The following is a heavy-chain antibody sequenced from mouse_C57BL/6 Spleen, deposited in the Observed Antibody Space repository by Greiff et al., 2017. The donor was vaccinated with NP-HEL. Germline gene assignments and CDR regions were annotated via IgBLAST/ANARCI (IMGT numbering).Heavy chain of an antibody. CDR3: ARPSTGGFDY. CDR2: ISNGGGST. Sequence: EVKVVESGGGLVQPGGSLKLSCAASGFTFSDYYMYWVRQTPEKRLEWVAYISNGGGSTYYPDTVKGRFTISRDNAKNTLYLQMSRLKSEDTAMYYCARPSTGGFDYWGQGTTLTVSS. V-gene: IGHV5-12*01. CDR1: GFTFSDYY. J-gene: IGHJ2*01. D-gene: IGHD1-1*01.